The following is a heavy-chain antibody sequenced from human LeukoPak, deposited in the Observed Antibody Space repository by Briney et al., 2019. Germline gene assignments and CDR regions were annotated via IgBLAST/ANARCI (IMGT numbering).Heavy chain of an antibody. CDR3: ARDKQLDWAHYHYCYMDV. V-gene: IGHV1-2*02. CDR2: INPNSGGT. J-gene: IGHJ6*03. CDR1: RYTFTGYY. Sequence: GASVKVSCKASRYTFTGYYMHWVRQAPGQGLEWMGWINPNSGGTKYAQKFQGRVTMTRDTSISTVYMELSRLRSDDTAVYYCARDKQLDWAHYHYCYMDVWGKGTTVTVSS. D-gene: IGHD1-1*01.